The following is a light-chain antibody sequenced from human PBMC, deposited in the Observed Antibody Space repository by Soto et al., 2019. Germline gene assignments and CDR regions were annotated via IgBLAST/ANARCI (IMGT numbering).Light chain of an antibody. CDR2: EGI. CDR3: CSYVGATTYV. J-gene: IGLJ1*01. V-gene: IGLV2-23*01. CDR1: SSTVGGFNV. Sequence: LTQPASVSGSPGQSITISCTGTSSTVGGFNVVSWYQQHPGKAPKVIIYEGIKRPSGVSNRFSGSNSGSTASLTISGLQAEDEADYYCCSYVGATTYVFGTGTKLTVL.